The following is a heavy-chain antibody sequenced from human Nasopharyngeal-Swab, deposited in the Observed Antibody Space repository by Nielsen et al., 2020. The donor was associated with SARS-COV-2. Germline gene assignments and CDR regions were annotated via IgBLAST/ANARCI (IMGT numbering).Heavy chain of an antibody. CDR1: GFTFSSYW. V-gene: IGHV3-74*01. D-gene: IGHD6-13*01. J-gene: IGHJ4*02. CDR2: INSDGSST. CDR3: ARLDTTTPGIAAAGTLDY. Sequence: GSLKISCAASGFTFSSYWMHWVRQAPGKGLVWVSRINSDGSSTSYADSVKGRFTISRDNAKNTLYLQMNSLRAEDTAVYYCARLDTTTPGIAAAGTLDYWGQGTLVTVSS.